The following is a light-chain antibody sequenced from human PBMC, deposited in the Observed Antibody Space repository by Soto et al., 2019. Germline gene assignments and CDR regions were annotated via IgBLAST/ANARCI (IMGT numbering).Light chain of an antibody. J-gene: IGLJ1*01. CDR3: NSFRVSHLYV. V-gene: IGLV2-14*01. CDR2: EVT. CDR1: SSDVGGYNA. Sequence: QSVLSQPASASGSPGQTITISCTGTSSDVGGYNAVSWYQHHPGKAPKLIIYEVTHRPSGVSDRFSASKSGNTASLTISGLQAEGEADYYCNSFRVSHLYVFGTGTKVTVL.